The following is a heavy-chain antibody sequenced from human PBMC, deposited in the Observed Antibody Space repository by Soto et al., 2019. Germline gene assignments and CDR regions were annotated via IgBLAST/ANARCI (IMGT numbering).Heavy chain of an antibody. CDR2: ISAYNGNT. CDR3: ARSSGSAYWFDP. V-gene: IGHV1-18*04. CDR1: GYTFTYRY. J-gene: IGHJ5*02. D-gene: IGHD6-6*01. Sequence: ASVKVSCKASGYTFTYRYLHWLRQAPGQALEWMGWISAYNGNTNYAQKLQGRVTMTTDTSTSTAYMELRSLRSDDTAVYYCARSSGSAYWFDPWGQGTLVTVSS.